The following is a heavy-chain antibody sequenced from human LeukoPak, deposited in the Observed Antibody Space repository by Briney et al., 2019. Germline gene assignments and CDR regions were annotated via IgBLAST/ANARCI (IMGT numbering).Heavy chain of an antibody. V-gene: IGHV3-7*01. CDR1: GFTFSSYW. Sequence: QPGGSLRLSCAASGFTFSSYWMSWVRQAPGKGLEWVANIKQDGSEKYYVDSVKGRFTNSRDNAKNSLYLQMNSLRAEDTAVYYCARDLVHYYYVWGSYRYTDGYFDYWGQGTLVTVSS. CDR2: IKQDGSEK. D-gene: IGHD3-16*02. J-gene: IGHJ4*02. CDR3: ARDLVHYYYVWGSYRYTDGYFDY.